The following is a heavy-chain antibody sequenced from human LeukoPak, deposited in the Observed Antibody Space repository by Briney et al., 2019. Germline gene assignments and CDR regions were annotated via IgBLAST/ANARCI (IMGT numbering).Heavy chain of an antibody. CDR2: IYYSGST. J-gene: IGHJ4*02. Sequence: PSEPLSLTCTSSGASISSYYWSWIRQPPGKGLEWIGFIYYSGSTNYNPSLKSRVTISVDTSKNQFSLKLSSVTAADTAVYYCARHGQYSSGWNYYFDYWGQGTLVTVSS. CDR1: GASISSYY. V-gene: IGHV4-59*08. CDR3: ARHGQYSSGWNYYFDY. D-gene: IGHD6-19*01.